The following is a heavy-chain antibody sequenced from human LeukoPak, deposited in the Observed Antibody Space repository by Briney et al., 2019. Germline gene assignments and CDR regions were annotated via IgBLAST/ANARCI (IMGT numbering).Heavy chain of an antibody. CDR2: IYYSGST. D-gene: IGHD2-15*01. Sequence: SETLSLTCTVSGGSISSSSYYWGWIRQPPGKGLEWIGSIYYSGSTYYNPSLKSRVTISVDTSKNQFSLKLSSVTAADTAVYYCARSPVVVAATLRPGDWFDPWGQGTLVTVSS. V-gene: IGHV4-39*07. CDR1: GGSISSSSYY. CDR3: ARSPVVVAATLRPGDWFDP. J-gene: IGHJ5*02.